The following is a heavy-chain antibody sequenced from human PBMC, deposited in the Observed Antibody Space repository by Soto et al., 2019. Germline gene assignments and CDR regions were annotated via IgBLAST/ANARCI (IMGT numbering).Heavy chain of an antibody. D-gene: IGHD6-13*01. Sequence: HPGGSLRLSCAASGFTFSSYAMSWVRQAPGKGLEWVSAISGSGGSTYYADSVKGRFTISRDNSKNTLYLQMNSLRAEDTAVYYCAILPSSWYGGGNWFDPWGQGTLVTVSS. J-gene: IGHJ5*02. V-gene: IGHV3-23*01. CDR2: ISGSGGST. CDR3: AILPSSWYGGGNWFDP. CDR1: GFTFSSYA.